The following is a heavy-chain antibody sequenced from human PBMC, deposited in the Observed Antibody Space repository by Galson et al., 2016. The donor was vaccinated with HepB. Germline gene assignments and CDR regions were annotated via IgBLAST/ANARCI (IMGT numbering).Heavy chain of an antibody. J-gene: IGHJ4*02. V-gene: IGHV3-7*04. CDR1: GFTLSRYW. CDR2: IKEDGSEK. D-gene: IGHD3-16*01. CDR3: TRDIAAFGGVME. Sequence: SLRLSCAGSGFTLSRYWMSWVRQAPGKGLEWVANIKEDGSEKKSVDSVKGRFTISRDNAKNSVYLQMNSLRAEDTAVYYCTRDIAAFGGVMEWGQGTLVTISS.